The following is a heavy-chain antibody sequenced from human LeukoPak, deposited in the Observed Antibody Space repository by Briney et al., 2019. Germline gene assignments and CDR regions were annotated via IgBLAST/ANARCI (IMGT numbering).Heavy chain of an antibody. CDR1: GFTFSNAW. J-gene: IGHJ4*02. D-gene: IGHD6-13*01. CDR2: IKSKTDGGTT. V-gene: IGHV3-15*01. Sequence: GGSLRLSCAASGFTFSNAWMSWVRQAPGKGLEWVGRIKSKTDGGTTDYAAPVKGRFTISRDDSKNTLYLQMNSLKTEDTAVYYCTTNVYSSSWYVTHFDYWGQGTLVTVSS. CDR3: TTNVYSSSWYVTHFDY.